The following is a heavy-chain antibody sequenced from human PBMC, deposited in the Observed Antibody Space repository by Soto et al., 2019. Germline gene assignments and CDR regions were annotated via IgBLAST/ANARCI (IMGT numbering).Heavy chain of an antibody. D-gene: IGHD3-10*01. CDR3: ARIRRGEQGVMVFDY. CDR2: IDWDDDK. CDR1: GFSLSTSGMC. J-gene: IGHJ4*02. V-gene: IGHV2-70*11. Sequence: ETGPTLVNHTQTLTLACTSCGFSLSTSGMCVSWIRQPPGKALEWLARIDWDDDKYYSTSLKTRLTISKDTSKNQVVLTMTNMDPVDTATYYCARIRRGEQGVMVFDYWGQGTLVTVSS.